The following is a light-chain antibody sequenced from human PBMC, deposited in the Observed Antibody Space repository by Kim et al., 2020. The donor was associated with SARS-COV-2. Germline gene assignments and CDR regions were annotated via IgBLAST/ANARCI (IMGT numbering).Light chain of an antibody. CDR2: AAS. J-gene: IGKJ4*01. Sequence: GDRVTITCRASQDISDDLGWYQQKPGEAPQRLIYAASTLQSGVPSRFSGSGSGTEFTLTIRSLQPEDFATYFCLQINTYPPTFGGGTKVDIK. CDR1: QDISDD. CDR3: LQINTYPPT. V-gene: IGKV1-17*01.